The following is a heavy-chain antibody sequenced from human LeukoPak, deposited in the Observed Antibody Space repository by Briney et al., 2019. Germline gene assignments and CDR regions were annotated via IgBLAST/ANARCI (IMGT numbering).Heavy chain of an antibody. D-gene: IGHD7-27*01. CDR2: IYYSGST. V-gene: IGHV4-39*01. J-gene: IGHJ4*02. CDR1: GGSISSSSYY. Sequence: PSETLSLTCTVSGGSISSSSYYWGWLRQPPGKGLEWIGSIYYSGSTYYNPSLKTRVTISVDTSKNQFSLKLCSVTAADTAVYYCARRANWGSSYYFDYWGQGTLVTVSS. CDR3: ARRANWGSSYYFDY.